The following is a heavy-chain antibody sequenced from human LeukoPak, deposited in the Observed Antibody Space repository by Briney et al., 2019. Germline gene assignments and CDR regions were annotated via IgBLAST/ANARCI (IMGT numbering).Heavy chain of an antibody. CDR1: DGSISSYY. CDR3: ASGTYYYFDF. CDR2: IYYSGST. J-gene: IGHJ4*02. Sequence: SETLSLTCTVSDGSISSYYWSWIRQPPGKGLEWIGYIYYSGSTNYNPSLKNRVTISVDTSKNQFSLKLRSVTAADTAVYYCASGTYYYFDFWGQGTLVTVSS. D-gene: IGHD1-26*01. V-gene: IGHV4-59*08.